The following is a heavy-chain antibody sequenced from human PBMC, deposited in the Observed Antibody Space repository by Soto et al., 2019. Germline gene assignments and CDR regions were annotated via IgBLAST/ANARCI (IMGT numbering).Heavy chain of an antibody. Sequence: ASVKVSCKASGGTFSSYAISWVRQAPGQGLEWMGGIIPIFGTANYAQKFQGRVTITADESTSTAYMELSSLRSEDTAVYYCARAPHYYDSSGYFDAFDIWGQGTMVTVSS. CDR1: GGTFSSYA. J-gene: IGHJ3*02. CDR2: IIPIFGTA. CDR3: ARAPHYYDSSGYFDAFDI. V-gene: IGHV1-69*13. D-gene: IGHD3-22*01.